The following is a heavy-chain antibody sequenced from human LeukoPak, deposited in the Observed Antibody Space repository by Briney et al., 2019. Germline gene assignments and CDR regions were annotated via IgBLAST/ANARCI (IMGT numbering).Heavy chain of an antibody. Sequence: PGGSLRLSCAASGFTFSSYSMNWVRQAPGKGLEWVSSISSSSSYIYYADSVKGRFTISRDNAKNSLYLQMNSLRAEDTAVYYCARLMVRGVIRYYYYYMDVWGKGTTVTVSS. D-gene: IGHD3-10*01. V-gene: IGHV3-21*01. CDR3: ARLMVRGVIRYYYYYMDV. CDR2: ISSSSSYI. J-gene: IGHJ6*03. CDR1: GFTFSSYS.